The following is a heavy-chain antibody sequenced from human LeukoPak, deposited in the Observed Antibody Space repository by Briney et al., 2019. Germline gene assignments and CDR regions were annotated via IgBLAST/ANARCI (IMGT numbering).Heavy chain of an antibody. CDR1: GYTFTSYA. J-gene: IGHJ6*02. CDR2: INAGNGNT. Sequence: ASVKVSCKASGYTFTSYAMHWVRQAPGQRLEWMGWINAGNGNTKYSQKFQGRVTITRDTSTSTAYMELRSLRSDDTAVYYCARSYDFWSGYYPPTYYYYGMDVWGQGTTVTVSS. CDR3: ARSYDFWSGYYPPTYYYYGMDV. D-gene: IGHD3-3*01. V-gene: IGHV1-3*01.